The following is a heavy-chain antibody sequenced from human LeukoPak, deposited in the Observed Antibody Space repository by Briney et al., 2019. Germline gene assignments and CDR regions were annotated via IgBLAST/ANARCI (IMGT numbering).Heavy chain of an antibody. CDR2: IYHSGST. D-gene: IGHD2-8*02. J-gene: IGHJ5*02. Sequence: SETLSLTCAVSGGSISSGGYSWRWIRQPPGKGLEWIGYIYHSGSTYYNPSLKSRGTISVDRSQNQFSLKLSSVTAADTAVYYCARGVAVSAWSNLFDPWGQGTLVTVSS. V-gene: IGHV4-30-2*01. CDR1: GGSISSGGYS. CDR3: ARGVAVSAWSNLFDP.